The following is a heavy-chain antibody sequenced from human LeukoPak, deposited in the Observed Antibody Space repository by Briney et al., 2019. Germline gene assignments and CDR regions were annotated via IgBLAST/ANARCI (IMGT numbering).Heavy chain of an antibody. CDR3: ARGNDNWFDL. D-gene: IGHD4-11*01. CDR2: IYYSGST. Sequence: PSETLSLTCTVSGGSISSYYWSWIRQPPGKGLEWIGYIYYSGSTNYNPSLKSRVTISVDTSKNQFSLKLSSVTAADTAVYYCARGNDNWFDLWGQGTLVTVSS. V-gene: IGHV4-59*01. CDR1: GGSISSYY. J-gene: IGHJ5*02.